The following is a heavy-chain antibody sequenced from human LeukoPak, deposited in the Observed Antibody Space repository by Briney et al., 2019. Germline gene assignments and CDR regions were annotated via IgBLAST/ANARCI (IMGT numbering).Heavy chain of an antibody. J-gene: IGHJ6*03. V-gene: IGHV3-53*01. CDR3: ARILPRQYRPPYYYYMDV. CDR2: IYSGGST. Sequence: GGSLRLCCAASGFTVSSNYMSWVRQAPGKGLEWVSVIYSGGSTYYADSVKGRFTISRDNAKNSLYLQMNSLRAEDTAVYYCARILPRQYRPPYYYYMDVWGKGTTVTVSS. D-gene: IGHD4-11*01. CDR1: GFTVSSNY.